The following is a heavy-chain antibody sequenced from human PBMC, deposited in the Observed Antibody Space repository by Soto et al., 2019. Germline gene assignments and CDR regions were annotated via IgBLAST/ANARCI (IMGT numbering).Heavy chain of an antibody. CDR3: AKGEVRGIIPSYFDY. D-gene: IGHD3-10*01. CDR2: ISNDGGNE. CDR1: GFTFRWFG. J-gene: IGHJ4*02. Sequence: LRLSCAGSGFTFRWFGMNWVRQAPGKGLEWVARISNDGGNEYYVDSVKGRFTISRDNSKNTLYLQMDSLRAEDTAVYYCAKGEVRGIIPSYFDYWGLGTLVTVSS. V-gene: IGHV3-30*18.